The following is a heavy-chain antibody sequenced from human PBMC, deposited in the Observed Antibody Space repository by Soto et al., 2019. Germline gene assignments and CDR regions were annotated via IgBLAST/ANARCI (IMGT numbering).Heavy chain of an antibody. CDR3: ARDRLRRAFDI. D-gene: IGHD4-17*01. J-gene: IGHJ3*02. CDR2: ISAYNGNT. Sequence: QVQLVQSGAEVKKPGASVKVSCKASGYTFTIYGISWVRQAPGQGLEWIGWISAYNGNTNYAQKLQDRVTMNKDTSTSTDYMEMRSLRSDDTAVYYGARDRLRRAFDIWGQGTMVTVSS. CDR1: GYTFTIYG. V-gene: IGHV1-18*01.